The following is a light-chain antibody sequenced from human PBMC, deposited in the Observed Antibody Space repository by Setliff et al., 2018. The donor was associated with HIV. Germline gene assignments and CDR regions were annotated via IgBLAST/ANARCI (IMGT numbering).Light chain of an antibody. V-gene: IGLV2-8*01. CDR1: SSDVGRYNF. Sequence: QSVLTQPPSASGSPGQSVTISCTGTSSDVGRYNFVSWYQQHPGKAPKLMIYEVSKRPSGVPDRFSGSKSDNTASLTVSGLQAEDEADYYCSSYAGNNSYVFGTGTKVTVL. CDR3: SSYAGNNSYV. CDR2: EVS. J-gene: IGLJ1*01.